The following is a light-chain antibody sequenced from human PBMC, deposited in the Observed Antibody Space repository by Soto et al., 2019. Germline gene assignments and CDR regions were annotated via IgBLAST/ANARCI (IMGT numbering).Light chain of an antibody. CDR2: DAF. Sequence: EIVLTQSPATLSLSPGERATLSCRASQSVSSYLVWYQQKPGQAPRLLIYDAFRRATGIPARFSGSGSGTDFTLTISSLEPEDFAVYYCQQRSNWMYTFGQGTQLEIK. CDR1: QSVSSY. J-gene: IGKJ2*01. V-gene: IGKV3-11*01. CDR3: QQRSNWMYT.